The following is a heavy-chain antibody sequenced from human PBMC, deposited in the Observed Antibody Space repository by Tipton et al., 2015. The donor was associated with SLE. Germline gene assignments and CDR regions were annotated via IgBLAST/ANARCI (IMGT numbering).Heavy chain of an antibody. CDR2: IYYSGSA. J-gene: IGHJ5*02. D-gene: IGHD4-11*01. CDR1: GVSISSNDYQ. Sequence: TLSLTCIVSGVSISSNDYQWGWIRQHPGNGALEWIGHIYYSGSAYYNPSLKSRVAISRDPSKNQFSLKLTSATAADTAVYYCARRSDDYSNWFDPWGQGSQVTVSS. CDR3: ARRSDDYSNWFDP. V-gene: IGHV4-31*03.